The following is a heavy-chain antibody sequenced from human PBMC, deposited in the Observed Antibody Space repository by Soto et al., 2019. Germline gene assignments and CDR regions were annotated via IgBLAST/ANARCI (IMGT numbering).Heavy chain of an antibody. CDR3: ARDAGRYYDSSGYYTGNYFDD. CDR2: IYYSGST. V-gene: IGHV4-31*03. J-gene: IGHJ4*02. CDR1: GGSISSGGYY. Sequence: SETLSLTCTVSGGSISSGGYYWSWIRQHPGKGLEWIGYIYYSGSTYYNPSLKSRVTISVDTSKNQFSLKLSSVTAADTAVYYCARDAGRYYDSSGYYTGNYFDDWGQGIRVTVAS. D-gene: IGHD3-22*01.